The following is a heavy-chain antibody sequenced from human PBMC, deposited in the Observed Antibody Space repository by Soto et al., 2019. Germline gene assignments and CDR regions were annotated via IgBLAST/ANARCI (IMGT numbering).Heavy chain of an antibody. CDR3: ARAPGGPGIAEY. Sequence: QVQLVQSGAEEKKPGASVKVSCKASGYTFTSYAMDWVRQAPGQRLEWMGWINAGNGNTKYSQKFQGRVTITRDTSGSTAYMELSSLRSEDTAVYYCARAPGGPGIAEYWGQGTLVTVSS. V-gene: IGHV1-3*05. D-gene: IGHD6-13*01. CDR1: GYTFTSYA. CDR2: INAGNGNT. J-gene: IGHJ4*02.